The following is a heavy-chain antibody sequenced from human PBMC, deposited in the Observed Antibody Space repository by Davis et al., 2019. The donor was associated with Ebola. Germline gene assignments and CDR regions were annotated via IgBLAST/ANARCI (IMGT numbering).Heavy chain of an antibody. Sequence: GESLKISCKGSGYSFTSYWIGWVRQMPGKGLEWMGVIYPGDSDTRYSPSFQGQVTISADKSTTTAYLQWSSLKASDTAMYYCARSYYFDSSGYQDAWGQGTLVTVSS. J-gene: IGHJ5*02. V-gene: IGHV5-51*01. D-gene: IGHD3-22*01. CDR2: IYPGDSDT. CDR1: GYSFTSYW. CDR3: ARSYYFDSSGYQDA.